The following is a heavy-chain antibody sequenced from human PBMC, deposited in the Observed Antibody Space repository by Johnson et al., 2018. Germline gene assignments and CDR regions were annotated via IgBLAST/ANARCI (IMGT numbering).Heavy chain of an antibody. D-gene: IGHD2-21*01. J-gene: IGHJ6*02. CDR1: GFTFSSYN. Sequence: EVQLVESGGGLVKXGGSLRLSCAASGFTFSSYNMNWVRQAPGKGLEWVPSISTSSSYIYSADSVKGRFTISRDNFKNTLYLQMNSLRAEDTAVYYCAGGKVGINYYYGMDVWGQGTTVTVSS. CDR2: ISTSSSYI. V-gene: IGHV3-21*04. CDR3: AGGKVGINYYYGMDV.